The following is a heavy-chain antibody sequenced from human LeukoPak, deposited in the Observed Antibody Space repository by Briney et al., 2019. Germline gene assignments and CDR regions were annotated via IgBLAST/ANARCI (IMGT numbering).Heavy chain of an antibody. J-gene: IGHJ3*02. CDR2: ISPVGTT. V-gene: IGHV3-66*01. D-gene: IGHD5-12*01. Sequence: GGSLRLSCAASGFTVSSNYMSWVRQAPGKGLEWVSVISPVGTTYSADSVKGRFTNSRDNSKNTLYLQMNSLSAEDTAVYYCANRRDGYNSAFDIWGQGTMVTVSS. CDR1: GFTVSSNY. CDR3: ANRRDGYNSAFDI.